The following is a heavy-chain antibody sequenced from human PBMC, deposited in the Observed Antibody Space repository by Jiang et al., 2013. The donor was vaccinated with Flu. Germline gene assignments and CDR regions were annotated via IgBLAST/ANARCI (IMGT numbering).Heavy chain of an antibody. D-gene: IGHD3-3*01. J-gene: IGHJ6*02. CDR3: ARDRGRFAENYEFWSGYFTDYYGMDV. CDR1: GYTFTSHY. CDR2: INPSGGST. V-gene: IGHV1-46*01. Sequence: SGAEVKKPGASVKVSCKASGYTFTSHYIHWVRQAPGQGLEWMGIINPSGGSTNYGQKFQGRITMTRNTSTSTVYMELSSLRSEDTAVYYCARDRGRFAENYEFWSGYFTDYYGMDVWGQGTTVTVSS.